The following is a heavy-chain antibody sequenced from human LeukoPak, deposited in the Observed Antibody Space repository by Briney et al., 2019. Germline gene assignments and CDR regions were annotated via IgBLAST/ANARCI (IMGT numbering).Heavy chain of an antibody. CDR2: IIPILGIA. V-gene: IGHV1-69*04. CDR3: ARDRVDYYGMDV. Sequence: GASVKVSCKASGGTFSSYAINWVRQAPGQGLEWMGRIIPILGIANYAQKFQGRVTITADKSTSTAYMELSSLRSEDTAVYYCARDRVDYYGMDVWGQGTTVTVSS. D-gene: IGHD2-21*01. J-gene: IGHJ6*02. CDR1: GGTFSSYA.